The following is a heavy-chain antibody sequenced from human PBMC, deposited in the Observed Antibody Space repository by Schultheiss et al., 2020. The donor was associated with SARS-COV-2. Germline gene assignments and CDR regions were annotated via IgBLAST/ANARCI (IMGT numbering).Heavy chain of an antibody. CDR2: IYYSGST. V-gene: IGHV4-59*08. CDR3: AAAPSIPGIWSGYYPFDY. CDR1: GGSISSYY. Sequence: GSLRLSCTVSGGSISSYYWSWIRQPPGKGLEWIGYIYYSGSTYYNPSLKSRVTISVDTSKNQFSLKLSSVTAADTAVYYCAAAPSIPGIWSGYYPFDYWGQGTLVTVSS. D-gene: IGHD3-3*01. J-gene: IGHJ4*02.